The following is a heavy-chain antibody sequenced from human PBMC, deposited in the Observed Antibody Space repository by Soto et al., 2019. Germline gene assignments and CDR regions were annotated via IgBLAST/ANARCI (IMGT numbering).Heavy chain of an antibody. CDR3: ARANSIEAAGTSGMDV. D-gene: IGHD6-13*01. CDR2: IYPGDSDT. J-gene: IGHJ6*02. Sequence: PGESLKISCKGSGYSFTSYWIGWVRQMPGKGLEWMGIIYPGDSDTRYSPSFQGQVTISADKSISNAYLQWSSLKASDTAMYYCARANSIEAAGTSGMDVWGQGTTVTVSS. V-gene: IGHV5-51*01. CDR1: GYSFTSYW.